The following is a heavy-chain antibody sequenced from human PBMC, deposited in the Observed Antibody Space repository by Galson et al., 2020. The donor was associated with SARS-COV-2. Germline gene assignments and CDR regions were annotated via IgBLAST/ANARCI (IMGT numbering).Heavy chain of an antibody. V-gene: IGHV4-59*08. CDR2: IYYSGST. CDR3: ARHGVTMIEHEGYFDY. D-gene: IGHD3-22*01. CDR1: GGSISSYY. Sequence: ETSETLSLTCTVSGGSISSYYWSWIRQPPGKGLEWIGYIYYSGSTNYNPSLKSRVTISVDTSKNQFSLKLSSVTAADTAVYYCARHGVTMIEHEGYFDYWGQGTLVTVSS. J-gene: IGHJ4*02.